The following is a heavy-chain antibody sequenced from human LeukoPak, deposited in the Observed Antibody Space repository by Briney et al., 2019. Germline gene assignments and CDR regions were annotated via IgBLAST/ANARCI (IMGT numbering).Heavy chain of an antibody. V-gene: IGHV1-69*05. J-gene: IGHJ4*02. CDR1: GGTFSSYA. D-gene: IGHD3-22*01. CDR3: AGPRNYFDSSGYSLDY. Sequence: GASVKVSCKASGGTFSSYAISWGRQAPGQGLEWMGRIIPIFGTANYAQKFQGRVTITTDESTSTAYMELSSLRSEDTAVYYCAGPRNYFDSSGYSLDYWGQGTLVTVSS. CDR2: IIPIFGTA.